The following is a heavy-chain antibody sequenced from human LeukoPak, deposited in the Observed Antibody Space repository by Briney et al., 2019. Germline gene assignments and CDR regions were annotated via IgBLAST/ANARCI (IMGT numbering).Heavy chain of an antibody. V-gene: IGHV4-31*03. CDR3: ASHLEMATTGNFGY. J-gene: IGHJ4*02. Sequence: PSETLSLTCTVSGGSISSGGYYWSWIRQHPGKGLEWIGYIYYSGSTSYNPSLKSRVTISVDTSKNQFSLKLSSVTAADTAVYYCASHLEMATTGNFGYWGQGTLVTVSS. D-gene: IGHD5-24*01. CDR2: IYYSGST. CDR1: GGSISSGGYY.